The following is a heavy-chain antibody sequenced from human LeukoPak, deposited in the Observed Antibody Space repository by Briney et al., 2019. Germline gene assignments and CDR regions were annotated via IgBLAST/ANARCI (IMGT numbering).Heavy chain of an antibody. D-gene: IGHD1-1*01. V-gene: IGHV1-69*13. J-gene: IGHJ3*02. CDR1: GSTFSSYA. CDR3: ARVSTGFDAFDI. CDR2: IIPIFGTA. Sequence: SVKVSCKASGSTFSSYAISWVRQAPGQGLEWMGGIIPIFGTANYAQKFQGRVTITADESTSTAYMELSSLRSEDTAVYYCARVSTGFDAFDIWGQGTMVTVSS.